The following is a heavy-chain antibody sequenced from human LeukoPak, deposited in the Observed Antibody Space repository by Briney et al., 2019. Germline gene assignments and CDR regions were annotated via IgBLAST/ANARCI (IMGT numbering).Heavy chain of an antibody. CDR2: IYYSGST. D-gene: IGHD3-22*01. J-gene: IGHJ6*02. V-gene: IGHV4-31*03. CDR3: ASDYYDSSGTYGMDV. CDR1: GGSISSGGYY. Sequence: SETLSLTCTVSGGSISSGGYYWSWIRQHPGKGLEWIGYIYYSGSTYYNPSLKSRVTISVDTSKNQFSLKLSSVTAADTAVYYCASDYYDSSGTYGMDVWGQGTTVTVSS.